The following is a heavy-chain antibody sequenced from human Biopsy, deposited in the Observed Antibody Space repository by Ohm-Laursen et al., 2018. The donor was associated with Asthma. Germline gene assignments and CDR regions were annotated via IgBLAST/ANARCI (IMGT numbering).Heavy chain of an antibody. CDR1: GFSFSDYY. J-gene: IGHJ6*02. CDR2: ISSSGSTK. Sequence: LRLSCTASGFSFSDYYMTWMRQAPGKGLEWVSSISSSGSTKYPAESVQGRFTISRDNTQKSLFLQMNSLRAEDTAIYFCARVLENSDRGPFYFFALDVWGQGTTVAVS. V-gene: IGHV3-11*01. CDR3: ARVLENSDRGPFYFFALDV. D-gene: IGHD2/OR15-2a*01.